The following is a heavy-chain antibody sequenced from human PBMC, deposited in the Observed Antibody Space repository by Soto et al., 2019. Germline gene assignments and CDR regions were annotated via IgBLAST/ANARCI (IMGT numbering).Heavy chain of an antibody. Sequence: SETLSLTCAVYGGSFSGYYWSWIRQPPGKGLGWIGEINHSGSTKYNPSLKSRVIISVDTSKNQFSLKLSSVTAADTAVYYCARRKAAAGTFLSFYYYGMDVWGRGTTLTVSS. CDR3: ARRKAAAGTFLSFYYYGMDV. CDR2: INHSGST. CDR1: GGSFSGYY. J-gene: IGHJ6*02. V-gene: IGHV4-34*01. D-gene: IGHD6-13*01.